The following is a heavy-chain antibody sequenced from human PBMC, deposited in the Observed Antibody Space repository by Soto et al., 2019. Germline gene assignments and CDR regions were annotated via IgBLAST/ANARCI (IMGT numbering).Heavy chain of an antibody. CDR3: ARDSGYQLPRALVSYYYYGMDV. D-gene: IGHD2-2*01. J-gene: IGHJ6*02. Sequence: QVQLVQSGAEVKKPGASVKVSCKASGYTFTSYGITWVRQAPGQGLEWMGWISAYNGDTNYVQKLQGRVTMTTDTSTSTAYMELRSLRSDDTAVYYCARDSGYQLPRALVSYYYYGMDVWGQGTTVTVSS. CDR2: ISAYNGDT. V-gene: IGHV1-18*01. CDR1: GYTFTSYG.